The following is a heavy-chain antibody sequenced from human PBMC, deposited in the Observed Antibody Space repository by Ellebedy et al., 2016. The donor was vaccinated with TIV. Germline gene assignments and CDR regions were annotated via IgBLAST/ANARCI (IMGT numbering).Heavy chain of an antibody. CDR2: ISYDGSNK. Sequence: PGGSLRLSCAASGFTFSSYGMHWVRQAPGKGLEWVAVISYDGSNKYYADSVNGRFTISRDNSKNTLYLQMNSLRAEDTAVYYCAKERGGNSSSRYYGMDVWGQGTTVTVSS. CDR3: AKERGGNSSSRYYGMDV. CDR1: GFTFSSYG. V-gene: IGHV3-30*18. D-gene: IGHD6-6*01. J-gene: IGHJ6*02.